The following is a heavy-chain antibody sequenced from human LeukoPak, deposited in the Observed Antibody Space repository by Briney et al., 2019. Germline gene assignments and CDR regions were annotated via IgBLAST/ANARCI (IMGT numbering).Heavy chain of an antibody. CDR3: ARDLVSSGPYYYYFYGMDV. CDR1: GFTFSSYW. V-gene: IGHV3-7*01. CDR2: IKQDGSEK. D-gene: IGHD6-19*01. Sequence: GGSLRLSCVVSGFTFSSYWMSWVRQAPGKGLEWVANIKQDGSEKYYVDSVKGRFTISRDNAKNSLYLQMNSLRAEDTAVYYCARDLVSSGPYYYYFYGMDVWGQGTTVTASS. J-gene: IGHJ6*02.